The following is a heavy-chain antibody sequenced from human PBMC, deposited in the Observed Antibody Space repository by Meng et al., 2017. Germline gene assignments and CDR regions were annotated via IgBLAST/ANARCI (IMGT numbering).Heavy chain of an antibody. CDR3: ARDRDGYNWFDP. CDR1: GGSFSGYY. CDR2: INHSGST. V-gene: IGHV4-34*01. J-gene: IGHJ5*02. D-gene: IGHD5-24*01. Sequence: QVQLQQWGAGLLKPSETLSLTCAVYGGSFSGYYWSWIRQPPGKGLEWIGEINHSGSTNYHPSLKSRVTISVDTSKNQFSLKLSSVTAADTAVYYCARDRDGYNWFDPWGQGTLVTVSS.